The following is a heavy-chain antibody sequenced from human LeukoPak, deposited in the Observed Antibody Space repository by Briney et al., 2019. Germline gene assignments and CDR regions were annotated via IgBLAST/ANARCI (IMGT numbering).Heavy chain of an antibody. V-gene: IGHV4-31*03. CDR2: IYYSGST. CDR3: ARGPRRGYSYGYPYPNYYYYYMDV. D-gene: IGHD5-18*01. Sequence: SETLSLTCTVSGGSISSGGYYWSWIRQHPGKGLEWIGYIYYSGSTYYNPSLKSRVTISVDTSKNQFSLKLSSVTAADTAVYYCARGPRRGYSYGYPYPNYYYYYMDVWGKGTTVTVSS. J-gene: IGHJ6*03. CDR1: GGSISSGGYY.